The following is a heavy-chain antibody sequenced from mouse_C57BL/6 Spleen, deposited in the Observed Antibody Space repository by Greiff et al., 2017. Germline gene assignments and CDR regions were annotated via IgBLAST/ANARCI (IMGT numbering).Heavy chain of an antibody. D-gene: IGHD1-1*01. Sequence: QVQLQQPGAELVKPGASVKMSCKASGYTFTSYWITWVQQRPGQGLEWIGDIYPGSGSTNYNEKFKSKATLPVEPSSSTAYMQLSSLTSEDAAVYYCARSGGSSRGTRDYWGQGTTLTVSS. V-gene: IGHV1-55*01. CDR1: GYTFTSYW. CDR3: ARSGGSSRGTRDY. CDR2: IYPGSGST. J-gene: IGHJ2*01.